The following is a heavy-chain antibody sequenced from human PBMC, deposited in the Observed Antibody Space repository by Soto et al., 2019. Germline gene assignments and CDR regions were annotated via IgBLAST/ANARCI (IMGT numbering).Heavy chain of an antibody. CDR2: IYYSGST. V-gene: IGHV4-39*01. CDR3: ARTYYDFWSGYYGY. Sequence: QLQLQESGPGLVKPSETLSLTCTVSGGSISSSSYYWGWIRQPPGKGLEWIGSIYYSGSTYYNPSLKSRFTISVDTSKNQFSLKLSSVTAADTAVYYCARTYYDFWSGYYGYWGQGTLVTVSS. J-gene: IGHJ4*02. D-gene: IGHD3-3*01. CDR1: GGSISSSSYY.